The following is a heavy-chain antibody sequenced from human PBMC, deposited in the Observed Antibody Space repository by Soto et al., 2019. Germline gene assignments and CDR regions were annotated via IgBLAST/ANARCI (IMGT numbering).Heavy chain of an antibody. V-gene: IGHV1-2*02. J-gene: IGHJ5*02. Sequence: ASVKVSCKASGYTFAAYYIHWLRQAPGHGLEWVGWIDPNTGDTNYAQKFQGRVTMTRDTSINTAYMDLSSLRSDDTAVYYCAREGTNFYESSGYYFELWGQGTLVTVSS. CDR2: IDPNTGDT. CDR1: GYTFAAYY. CDR3: AREGTNFYESSGYYFEL. D-gene: IGHD3-22*01.